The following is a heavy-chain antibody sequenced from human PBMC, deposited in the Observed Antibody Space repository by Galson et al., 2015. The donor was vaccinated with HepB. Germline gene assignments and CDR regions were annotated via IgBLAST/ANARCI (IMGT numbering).Heavy chain of an antibody. Sequence: LRLSCAVSGFTVSKNYMSWVRQAPGKGLEWVSVIYSGDTTYYVDSVKGRFTISRDNSKNMLYLQMNSLGVEDTAVYYCATGGGTYLAGWGQGTLVTVSS. CDR2: IYSGDTT. CDR3: ATGGGTYLAG. V-gene: IGHV3-53*01. CDR1: GFTVSKNY. J-gene: IGHJ4*02. D-gene: IGHD1-7*01.